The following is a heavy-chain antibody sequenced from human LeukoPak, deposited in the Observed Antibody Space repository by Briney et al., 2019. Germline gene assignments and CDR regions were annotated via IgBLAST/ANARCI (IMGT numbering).Heavy chain of an antibody. V-gene: IGHV3-11*06. CDR2: ISSSSSYT. CDR3: ARLAYSMVRGVYYFDY. D-gene: IGHD3-10*01. J-gene: IGHJ4*02. Sequence: GGSLRLSCAASGFTFSDYYMSWIRQAPGKGLEWVSYISSSSSYTNYADSVKGRFTISRDNAKNSLYLQMNSLRAEDTAVYYCARLAYSMVRGVYYFDYWGRGTLVTVSS. CDR1: GFTFSDYY.